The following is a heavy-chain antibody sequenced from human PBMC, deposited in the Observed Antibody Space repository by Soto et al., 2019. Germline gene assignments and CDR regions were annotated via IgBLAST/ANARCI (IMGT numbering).Heavy chain of an antibody. CDR3: ARGHSTECSNGVCSFFYNHEMDV. J-gene: IGHJ6*02. Sequence: QVQLVQSGAEVKKPGASVRVSCKASGYSFTDYHIHWVRQAPGQGLEWLGRNNPKNGGTSTAQKLQGWISMTRERSISTVYLELTTLRSDETAVYFCARGHSTECSNGVCSFFYNHEMDVWGQGTTVTVS. CDR1: GYSFTDYH. D-gene: IGHD2-8*01. V-gene: IGHV1-2*04. CDR2: NNPKNGGT.